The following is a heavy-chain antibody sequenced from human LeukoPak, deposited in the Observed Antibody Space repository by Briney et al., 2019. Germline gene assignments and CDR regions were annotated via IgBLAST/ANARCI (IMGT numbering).Heavy chain of an antibody. CDR1: GGSISSYY. D-gene: IGHD2-2*01. V-gene: IGHV4-59*12. CDR2: IYYSGST. J-gene: IGHJ6*04. CDR3: AREPIRKYCSSTSCPRYYYYGMDV. Sequence: SETLSLTCTVSGGSISSYYWSWIRQPPGKGLEWIGYIYYSGSTNYNPSLKSRVTISVDTSKNQFSLKLSSVTAADTAVYYCAREPIRKYCSSTSCPRYYYYGMDVWGKGTTVTVSS.